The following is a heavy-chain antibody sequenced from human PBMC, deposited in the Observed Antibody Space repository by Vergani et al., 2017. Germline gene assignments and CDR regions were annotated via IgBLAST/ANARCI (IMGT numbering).Heavy chain of an antibody. CDR1: GGSISSGGYS. D-gene: IGHD3-10*01. CDR3: ARTPLAGSGSFEY. V-gene: IGHV4-30-2*01. J-gene: IGHJ4*02. Sequence: QVQLQESGSGLVKPSQTLSLTCAVSGGSISSGGYSWSWIRQPPGKGLEWIGYIHHSGSSYYNPSLKSRVTISLDRSKNQFSLKLSSVTAADTAVYYCARTPLAGSGSFEYWGQGTLVTVSS. CDR2: IHHSGSS.